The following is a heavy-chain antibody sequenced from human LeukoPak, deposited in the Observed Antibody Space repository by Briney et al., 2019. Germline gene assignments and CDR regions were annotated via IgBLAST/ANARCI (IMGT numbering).Heavy chain of an antibody. CDR2: ISGSGGST. CDR1: GFTFSNYA. D-gene: IGHD3-10*01. CDR3: AKGPLLWFGELIDY. V-gene: IGHV3-23*01. J-gene: IGHJ4*02. Sequence: PGGSLRLSCAASGFTFSNYAMSWVRQAPGKGLEWVSAISGSGGSTYYADSVQGRFTISRDNSKNTLYLQMNSLRAEDTAVYYCAKGPLLWFGELIDYWGQGTLVTVSS.